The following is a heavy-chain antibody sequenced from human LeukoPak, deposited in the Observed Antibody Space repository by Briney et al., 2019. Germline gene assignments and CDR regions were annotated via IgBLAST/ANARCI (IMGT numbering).Heavy chain of an antibody. CDR3: ARVRGEQWLEIIDY. CDR1: GGSISSYY. V-gene: IGHV4-59*01. J-gene: IGHJ4*02. Sequence: PSETLSLTCTVSGGSISSYYWSWIRQPPGKGLEWIGYIYYNGSTNYNPSLKSRVTISVDTSKNQFSLKLSSVTAADTAVYYCARVRGEQWLEIIDYWGQGTLVTVSS. CDR2: IYYNGST. D-gene: IGHD6-19*01.